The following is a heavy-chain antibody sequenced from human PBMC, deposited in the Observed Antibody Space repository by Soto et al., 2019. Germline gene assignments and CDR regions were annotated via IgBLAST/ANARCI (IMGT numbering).Heavy chain of an antibody. J-gene: IGHJ4*02. D-gene: IGHD2-15*01. Sequence: QITLKESGPTLVRPTQTLTLTCTFSGFSLSSHGLGVVWIRQPPGRALEWLAVMYWDGDVGYSPSLKTRLTITKDPSKNQVVLTMTNMDPVDTATYYCAHRREALRPLYFEYWGQGILLTVSS. V-gene: IGHV2-5*02. CDR2: MYWDGDV. CDR1: GFSLSSHGLG. CDR3: AHRREALRPLYFEY.